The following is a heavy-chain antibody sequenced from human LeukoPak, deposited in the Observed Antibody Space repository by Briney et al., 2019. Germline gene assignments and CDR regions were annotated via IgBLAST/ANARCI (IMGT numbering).Heavy chain of an antibody. J-gene: IGHJ3*02. D-gene: IGHD1-1*01. Sequence: SETLSLTCTVSGGSISSYYWSWIRQPPGKGLEWIGYIYYSGSTNYNPSLKGRVTISVDTSKNQFSLKLSSVTAADTAVYYCATLKTGTGIHDAFDIWGQGTMVTVSS. CDR2: IYYSGST. CDR1: GGSISSYY. CDR3: ATLKTGTGIHDAFDI. V-gene: IGHV4-59*08.